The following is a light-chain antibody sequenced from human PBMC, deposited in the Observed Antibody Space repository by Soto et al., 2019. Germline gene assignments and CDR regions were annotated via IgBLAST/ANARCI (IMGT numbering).Light chain of an antibody. J-gene: IGKJ5*01. CDR2: DAS. CDR1: QSVNKY. V-gene: IGKV3-11*01. Sequence: EIVLTQFPATLSLSPGERATLSCRASQSVNKYLAWYQQRPGQAPRLLVYDASNTATGVPARFSGSGSGTDFTLTITSLEPEDFAVYYCQQRYIWPPITFGQGTLLEIK. CDR3: QQRYIWPPIT.